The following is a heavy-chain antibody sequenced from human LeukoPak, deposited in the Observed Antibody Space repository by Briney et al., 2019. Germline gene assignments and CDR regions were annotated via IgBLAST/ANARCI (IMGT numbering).Heavy chain of an antibody. V-gene: IGHV1-2*02. D-gene: IGHD1-26*01. CDR3: ARHSGSYSEYYFDY. Sequence: ASVKVSCKASGYTFTSYYMHWVRQAPGQGLEWMGWINPNSGGTNYAQKFQGRVTMTRDTSISTAYMELSRLRSDDTAVYYCARHSGSYSEYYFDYRGQGTLVTVSS. CDR2: INPNSGGT. J-gene: IGHJ4*02. CDR1: GYTFTSYY.